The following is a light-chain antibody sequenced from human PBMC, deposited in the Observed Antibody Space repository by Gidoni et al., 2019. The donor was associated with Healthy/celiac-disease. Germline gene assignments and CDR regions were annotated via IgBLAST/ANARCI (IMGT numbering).Light chain of an antibody. CDR2: LGS. V-gene: IGKV2-28*01. J-gene: IGKJ1*01. CDR1: QSLLHSNGYNY. Sequence: DMVMNQSPLSLPVTPGEPASISCRSSQSLLHSNGYNYLDLYLQKPGQSPQLLIYLGSNRASGVPYRFSGSGSGTDFTLKISRVEAEDVGVYYCMQALQTLWTFGQGTKVEIK. CDR3: MQALQTLWT.